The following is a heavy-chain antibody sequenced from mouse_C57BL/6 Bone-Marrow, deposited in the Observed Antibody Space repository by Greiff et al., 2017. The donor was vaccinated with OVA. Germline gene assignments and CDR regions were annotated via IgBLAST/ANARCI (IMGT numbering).Heavy chain of an antibody. Sequence: QQSCKASGYTFTSYWMDWVKQRPGQGLEWIGNIYPSDSETHYNQKFKDKATLTVDKSSSTAYMQLSSLTSEDSAVYYCARAGYGNYYAMDYWGQGTSVTVSS. CDR3: ARAGYGNYYAMDY. D-gene: IGHD2-1*01. J-gene: IGHJ4*01. CDR1: GYTFTSYW. CDR2: IYPSDSET. V-gene: IGHV1-61*01.